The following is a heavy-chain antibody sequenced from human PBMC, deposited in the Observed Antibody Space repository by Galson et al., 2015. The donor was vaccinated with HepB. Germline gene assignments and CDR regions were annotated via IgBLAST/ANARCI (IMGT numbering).Heavy chain of an antibody. CDR2: INAGNGNT. Sequence: SVKVSCKASGYTFTSYAMHWVRQAPGQRLEWMGWINAGNGNTKYSQKFQGRVTITRDTSASTAYMELSSLRSEDTAVYYCAREMDGYRYYYYYGMDVWGQGTTVTVSS. CDR3: AREMDGYRYYYYYGMDV. V-gene: IGHV1-3*01. D-gene: IGHD5-24*01. J-gene: IGHJ6*02. CDR1: GYTFTSYA.